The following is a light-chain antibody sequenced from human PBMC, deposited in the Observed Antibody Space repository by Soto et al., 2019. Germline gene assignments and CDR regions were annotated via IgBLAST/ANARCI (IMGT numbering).Light chain of an antibody. V-gene: IGLV2-11*01. CDR2: DVT. Sequence: QSALTQPRSVSGSPGQSVTISCTGTSSDVGSYNYVSWYQHHPGKAPKLMIYDVTKRPSGVPDRFSGSKSGNTASLTISGLQAEDEADYYCCSYAGNYNGVFGGGTKLTVL. CDR3: CSYAGNYNGV. CDR1: SSDVGSYNY. J-gene: IGLJ3*02.